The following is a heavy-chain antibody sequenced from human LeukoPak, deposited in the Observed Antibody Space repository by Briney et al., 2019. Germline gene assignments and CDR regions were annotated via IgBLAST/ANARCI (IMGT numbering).Heavy chain of an antibody. CDR2: ISSSSYI. CDR1: GFTFSSYS. CDR3: ARDMFRGVPDYYDY. J-gene: IGHJ4*02. V-gene: IGHV3-21*01. Sequence: GGSLRLSCAASGFTFSSYSMNWVRQAPGKGLEWVSSISSSSYIYYADSVKGRFTIPRDNAKNSLYLQMNSLRAEDSALYYCARDMFRGVPDYYDYWGQGTLVTVSS. D-gene: IGHD3-10*01.